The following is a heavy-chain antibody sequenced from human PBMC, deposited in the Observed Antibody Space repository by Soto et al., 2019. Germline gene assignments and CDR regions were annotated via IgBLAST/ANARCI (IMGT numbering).Heavy chain of an antibody. J-gene: IGHJ4*02. V-gene: IGHV3-11*04. D-gene: IGHD5-18*01. CDR3: AKDQEYSYGYPIIDY. CDR2: ISSSGSTI. CDR1: GFTFSDYY. Sequence: PGGSLRLSCAASGFTFSDYYMSWIRQAPGKGLEWVSYISSSGSTIYYADSVKGRFTISRDNAKNSLYLQMNSLRAEDTAVYYCAKDQEYSYGYPIIDYWGQGTLVTVSS.